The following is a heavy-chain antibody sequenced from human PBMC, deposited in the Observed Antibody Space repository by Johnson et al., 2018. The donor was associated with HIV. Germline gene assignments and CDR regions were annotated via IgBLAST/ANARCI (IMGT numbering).Heavy chain of an antibody. Sequence: VQLVESGGGVVRPGGSLRLSCAASGFTFHDFGMSWVRQVPGKGLEWISGINWNGHGTGYADSVKGRFTISRDNAKNSLYLQMNSLRAGDTAVYYCSRLPTGYSRDGFDIWGQGTMVTVSS. CDR3: SRLPTGYSRDGFDI. CDR2: INWNGHGT. V-gene: IGHV3-20*04. D-gene: IGHD5-18*01. J-gene: IGHJ3*02. CDR1: GFTFHDFG.